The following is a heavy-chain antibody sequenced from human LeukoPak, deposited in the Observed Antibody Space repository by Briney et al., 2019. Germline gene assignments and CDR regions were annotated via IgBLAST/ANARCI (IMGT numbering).Heavy chain of an antibody. CDR1: GFTFDDYG. V-gene: IGHV3-7*01. Sequence: PGGSLRLSCAASGFTFDDYGMSWVRQAPGKGLEWVANIKQGGSEKYYVDSVKGRFTISRDNAKNSLYLQMNSLRAEDTAVYYCASGGGGYCSGGSCPMDVWGKGTTVTVSS. CDR2: IKQGGSEK. CDR3: ASGGGGYCSGGSCPMDV. D-gene: IGHD2-15*01. J-gene: IGHJ6*03.